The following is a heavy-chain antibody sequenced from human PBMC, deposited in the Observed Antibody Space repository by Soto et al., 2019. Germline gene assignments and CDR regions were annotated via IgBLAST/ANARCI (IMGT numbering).Heavy chain of an antibody. D-gene: IGHD2-21*01. Sequence: EVQLVESGGGLVQPGGSLRLSCAASGFTFSDHWIHWVRQGPGEGLVWVSRIKGDGSITNYADSVKGRFTISRDNAKNTVYLQINSLRVEDTALYCCAGGLRGAYGMDVWGQGTTVTVSS. CDR2: IKGDGSIT. CDR3: AGGLRGAYGMDV. J-gene: IGHJ6*02. V-gene: IGHV3-74*01. CDR1: GFTFSDHW.